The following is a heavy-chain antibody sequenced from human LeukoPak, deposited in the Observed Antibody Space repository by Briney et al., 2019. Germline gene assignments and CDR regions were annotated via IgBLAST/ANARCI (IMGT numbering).Heavy chain of an antibody. Sequence: PGRSLTLSCSGSGFIFGSHGMHWVRQAPGKGLEWVAVISSDGSYKYYPDSVKGRFTVSRDNSKNTLSLQLNSLRAEDTAVYYCAKGTPPLDYFDSWGQGTLVTVSS. CDR3: AKGTPPLDYFDS. J-gene: IGHJ4*02. CDR1: GFIFGSHG. CDR2: ISSDGSYK. V-gene: IGHV3-30*18.